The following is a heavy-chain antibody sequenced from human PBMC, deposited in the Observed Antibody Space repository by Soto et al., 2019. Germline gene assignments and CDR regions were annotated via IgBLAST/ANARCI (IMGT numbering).Heavy chain of an antibody. D-gene: IGHD3-10*01. J-gene: IGHJ4*02. V-gene: IGHV1-3*01. Sequence: ASVKVSCKASGYTFTNYAMHWVRQAPGQRLEWMGWINAGNGNTKYSQSFQGRVTMTRDTSTSTVYMEVSSLRSEDTAVYYCSRVDPGETSPFDHWGQGTLVTVSS. CDR1: GYTFTNYA. CDR2: INAGNGNT. CDR3: SRVDPGETSPFDH.